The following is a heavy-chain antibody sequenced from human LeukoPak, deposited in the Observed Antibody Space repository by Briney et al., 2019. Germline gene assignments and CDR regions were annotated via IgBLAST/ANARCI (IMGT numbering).Heavy chain of an antibody. J-gene: IGHJ4*02. CDR1: GGTFSSYA. Sequence: SVKVSCKASGGTFSSYAISWVRQAPGQGLEWMGRIIPILGIANYAQKFQGGVTITADKSTSTAYMELSSLRSEDTAVYYCARDSTLRYFDWPLDYWGQGTLVTVSS. CDR3: ARDSTLRYFDWPLDY. V-gene: IGHV1-69*04. CDR2: IIPILGIA. D-gene: IGHD3-9*01.